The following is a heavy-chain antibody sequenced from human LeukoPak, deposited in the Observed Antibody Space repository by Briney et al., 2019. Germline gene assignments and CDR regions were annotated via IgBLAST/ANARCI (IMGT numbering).Heavy chain of an antibody. J-gene: IGHJ4*02. Sequence: GGTQRLSCAASGFIFRNYGMNWARQAPGKGLEWVSGISGHGDITYYADSVKGRFNISRENSRNTVYLQMNSLRAEDTAVYYCANDLGWIQLNLGRGQGTLVTVSS. V-gene: IGHV3-23*01. CDR3: ANDLGWIQLNLG. CDR1: GFIFRNYG. D-gene: IGHD5-18*01. CDR2: ISGHGDIT.